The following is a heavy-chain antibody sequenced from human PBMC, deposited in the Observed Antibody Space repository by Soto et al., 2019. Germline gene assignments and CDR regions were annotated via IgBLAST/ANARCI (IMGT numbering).Heavy chain of an antibody. D-gene: IGHD3-3*01. J-gene: IGHJ3*01. Sequence: SETLSLTCTVSGGSISSYYWSWIRQPPGKGLEWIGYISYSGSTNYNPSLKSRVTISVDTSKNQFSLKLSSVTAADTAVYYCALRVVNDAFDFWGQGTMVTVSS. V-gene: IGHV4-59*08. CDR1: GGSISSYY. CDR3: ALRVVNDAFDF. CDR2: ISYSGST.